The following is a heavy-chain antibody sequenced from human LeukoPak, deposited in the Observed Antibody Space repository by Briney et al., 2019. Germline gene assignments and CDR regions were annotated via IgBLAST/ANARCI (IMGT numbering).Heavy chain of an antibody. CDR2: IYYSGST. V-gene: IGHV4-59*08. CDR1: GGSISSYY. J-gene: IGHJ3*02. Sequence: PSETLSLTCTVSGGSISSYYWSWIRQPPGKGLEWIGYIYYSGSTNYNPSLKSRVTISVDTSKNQFSLKLSSVTAADTAVYYCARWGEDEDAFDIWGQGTMVTVSS. D-gene: IGHD3-16*01. CDR3: ARWGEDEDAFDI.